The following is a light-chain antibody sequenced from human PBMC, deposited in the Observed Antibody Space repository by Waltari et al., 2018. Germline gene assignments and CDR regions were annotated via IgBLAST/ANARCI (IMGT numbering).Light chain of an antibody. CDR2: DAS. J-gene: IGKJ5*01. CDR1: QTVSLSY. Sequence: EVVLTQSPGTLSLSPGERATLSCRASQTVSLSYLAWYQQKPGQSPRLLIYDASRRATGIPDRFTGSGSGTDFTLTISRLEPEDLAVYYCQQYGSSPITFGQGTRLEIK. CDR3: QQYGSSPIT. V-gene: IGKV3-20*01.